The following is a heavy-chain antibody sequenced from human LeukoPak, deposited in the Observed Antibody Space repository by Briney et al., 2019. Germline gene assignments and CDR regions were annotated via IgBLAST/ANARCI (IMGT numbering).Heavy chain of an antibody. CDR3: AREGLNMVRGVIPKEAWGWFDP. V-gene: IGHV4-61*02. Sequence: SETLSLTCTVSGGSISSGSYYWNWIRQPPGKGLEWIGRIYTSGSTYYNPSLKIRVTISVDSSKNQFSLKLSSVTAADTAVYYCAREGLNMVRGVIPKEAWGWFDPWGEGALVTVSS. CDR2: IYTSGST. J-gene: IGHJ5*02. CDR1: GGSISSGSYY. D-gene: IGHD3-10*01.